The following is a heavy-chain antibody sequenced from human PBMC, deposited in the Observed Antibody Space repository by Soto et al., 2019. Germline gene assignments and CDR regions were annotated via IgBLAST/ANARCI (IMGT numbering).Heavy chain of an antibody. CDR2: IYYSGST. J-gene: IGHJ6*03. D-gene: IGHD2-2*01. CDR1: GGSISSSSYY. V-gene: IGHV4-39*02. CDR3: AKERRVVVPYYYYYMDV. Sequence: SETLSLTCTVSGGSISSSSYYWGWIRQPPGKGLEWIGSIYYSGSTYYNPSLKSRVTISVDTSKNQFPLKLSSVTAADTAVYYCAKERRVVVPYYYYYMDVWGKGTTVTVSS.